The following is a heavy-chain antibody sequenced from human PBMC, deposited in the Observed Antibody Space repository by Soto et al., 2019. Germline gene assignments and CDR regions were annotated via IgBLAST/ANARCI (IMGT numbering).Heavy chain of an antibody. V-gene: IGHV1-69*02. CDR1: GGTFNFYS. Sequence: QVQLVQSGAEVKRPGSSVKVSCKASGGTFNFYSINWVRQAPGLGLEWMGRVNPIVSMSNYAQKFQGRVTMTADTSTRTAYIDLSSLRSEDTAIYYCASSYGSGYRAFDYWGQGALVTVSS. J-gene: IGHJ4*02. CDR3: ASSYGSGYRAFDY. CDR2: VNPIVSMS. D-gene: IGHD3-10*01.